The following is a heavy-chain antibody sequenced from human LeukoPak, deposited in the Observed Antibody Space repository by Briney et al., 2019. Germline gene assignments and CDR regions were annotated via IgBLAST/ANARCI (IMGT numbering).Heavy chain of an antibody. CDR1: GFTFSTYG. V-gene: IGHV3-64*01. J-gene: IGHJ3*02. Sequence: SGGSLRLSCAASGFTFSTYGMHWVRQAPGKGLEYVSAISSNGGSTYYANSVKGRFTISRDNSKNTLYLQMGSLRAEDMAVYYCARGIVGAWEAFDIWGQGTMVTVSS. CDR2: ISSNGGST. D-gene: IGHD1-26*01. CDR3: ARGIVGAWEAFDI.